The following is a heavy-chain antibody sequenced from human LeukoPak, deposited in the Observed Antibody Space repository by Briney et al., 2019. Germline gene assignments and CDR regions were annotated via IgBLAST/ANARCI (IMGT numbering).Heavy chain of an antibody. D-gene: IGHD3-22*01. Sequence: PGGSLRLSCAASGFTFSSYWMNWVRQAPGKGLEWVSYISSSGSTIYYADSVKGRFTISRDNARNSLSLQVNSLRAEDTAVYYCARSRSGYYEDYWGQGTLVTVSS. CDR1: GFTFSSYW. J-gene: IGHJ4*02. CDR3: ARSRSGYYEDY. V-gene: IGHV3-48*04. CDR2: ISSSGSTI.